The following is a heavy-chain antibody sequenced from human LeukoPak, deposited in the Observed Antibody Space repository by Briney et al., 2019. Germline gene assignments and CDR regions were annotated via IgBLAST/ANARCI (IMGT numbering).Heavy chain of an antibody. CDR1: GGSITRCGYD. V-gene: IGHV4-31*03. Sequence: SQTLSLTCSLSGGSITRCGYDWSWIRQHPGKGLEWIGYIYYSGSTSYNPSLKSRVTISLDTSKHQFSLKLSSVTTADTAVYYCARETDFQYSGVYYLQCCHLWGQGTLVTVSS. D-gene: IGHD3-22*01. J-gene: IGHJ5*02. CDR2: IYYSGST. CDR3: ARETDFQYSGVYYLQCCHL.